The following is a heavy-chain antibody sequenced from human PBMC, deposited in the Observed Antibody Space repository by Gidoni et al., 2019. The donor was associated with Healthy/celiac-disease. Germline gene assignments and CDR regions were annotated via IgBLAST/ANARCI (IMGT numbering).Heavy chain of an antibody. V-gene: IGHV4-39*01. CDR1: GGSISSISYY. D-gene: IGHD3-16*02. Sequence: QLQLQESGPGLVKPSETLSLTCTVSGGSISSISYYWGWIRQPPGKGLEWIGSIYYSGSTYYNPSLKSRVTISVDTSKNQFSLKLSSVTAADTAVYYCASGLYDYVWGSYRNRGDYYGMDVWGQGTTVTVSS. J-gene: IGHJ6*02. CDR3: ASGLYDYVWGSYRNRGDYYGMDV. CDR2: IYYSGST.